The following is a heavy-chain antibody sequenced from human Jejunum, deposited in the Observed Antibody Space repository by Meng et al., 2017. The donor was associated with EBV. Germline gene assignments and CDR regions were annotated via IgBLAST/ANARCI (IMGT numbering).Heavy chain of an antibody. V-gene: IGHV4-61*08. CDR2: IYNSEST. J-gene: IGHJ4*02. CDR1: GGSVSSGGYY. CDR3: ARDQNGSYFAY. Sequence: QVQLRESGPELVSPAETLSLTCTVSGGSVSSGGYYWSWIRQPPGKGLEWIGYIYNSESTNYKSSLKSRVTISADTSKNQFSLRLSSVTAADTAVYYCARDQNGSYFAYWGQGTLVTVSS. D-gene: IGHD1-26*01.